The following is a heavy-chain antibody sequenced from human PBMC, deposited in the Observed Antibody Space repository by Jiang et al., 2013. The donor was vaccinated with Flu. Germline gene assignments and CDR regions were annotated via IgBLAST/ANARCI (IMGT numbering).Heavy chain of an antibody. Sequence: VQLLESGGGLVRPGGSLRLSCAASGFAFSNYSMTWVRQAPGKGLEWVSSIASGANFTSYASSVRGRFTISRDDARNSLSLQMNTLRVEDTAIYYCTTIVAATSFDYWGQGTLVTVSS. CDR3: TTIVAATSFDY. CDR2: IASGANFT. J-gene: IGHJ4*02. V-gene: IGHV3-21*01. D-gene: IGHD1-26*01. CDR1: GFAFSNYS.